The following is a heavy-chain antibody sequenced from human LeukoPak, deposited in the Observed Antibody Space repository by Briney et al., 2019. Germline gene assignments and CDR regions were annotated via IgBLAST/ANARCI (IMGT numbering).Heavy chain of an antibody. V-gene: IGHV3-33*01. CDR3: ARDQRGFSYSKYYFDY. D-gene: IGHD5-18*01. Sequence: PGGSLRLSCAASGFSFSSYGMHWVRQAPGKGLEWVAVIWYDGTNKYYADSVKGRFTISRDNPKNTLYLQMNSLRAEDIAVYYCARDQRGFSYSKYYFDYWGQGTLVTVSS. CDR1: GFSFSSYG. CDR2: IWYDGTNK. J-gene: IGHJ4*02.